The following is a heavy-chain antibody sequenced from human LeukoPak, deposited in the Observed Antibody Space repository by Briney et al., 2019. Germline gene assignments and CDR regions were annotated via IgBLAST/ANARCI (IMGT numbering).Heavy chain of an antibody. CDR1: GYTFTRYA. Sequence: ASVKVSCKASGYTFTRYAMHWVRQAPGQRLEWMGWINAGKGNTKYSQKFQDRVTITRDTSASTAYMELSSLRSEDTAVYYCARDDYLRTYQPSWFDSWGLGTLVTVSS. CDR2: INAGKGNT. D-gene: IGHD4/OR15-4a*01. J-gene: IGHJ5*01. V-gene: IGHV1-3*01. CDR3: ARDDYLRTYQPSWFDS.